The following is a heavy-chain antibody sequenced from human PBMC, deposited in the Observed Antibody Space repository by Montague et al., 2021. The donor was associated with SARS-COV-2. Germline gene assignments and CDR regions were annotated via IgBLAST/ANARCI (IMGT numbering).Heavy chain of an antibody. CDR1: GFTFSSYA. CDR3: ARSLAATLLVYFDY. Sequence: SLILSCAASGFTFSSYAMHWVRQAPVKGLEWVAVILYDGSNKYYXDSVKGRFTISRDNSKNTLYLQMNSLRAEDTAVYYCARSLAATLLVYFDYWGQGTLVTVSS. V-gene: IGHV3-30*04. CDR2: ILYDGSNK. D-gene: IGHD2-15*01. J-gene: IGHJ4*02.